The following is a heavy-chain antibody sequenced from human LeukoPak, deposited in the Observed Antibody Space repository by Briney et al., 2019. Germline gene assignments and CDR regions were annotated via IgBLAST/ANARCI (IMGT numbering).Heavy chain of an antibody. J-gene: IGHJ1*01. V-gene: IGHV3-64D*06. CDR3: VRGTGY. CDR2: ISSNGYNT. Sequence: GGSLRLSCSVSGFTFSTYVMHWVRQAPGKGLEYVSAISSNGYNTYYADSVKGRFTISRDNYKNTLYLQMSSLSVDDTAVYYCVRGTGYWGQGPLVTVSS. CDR1: GFTFSTYV.